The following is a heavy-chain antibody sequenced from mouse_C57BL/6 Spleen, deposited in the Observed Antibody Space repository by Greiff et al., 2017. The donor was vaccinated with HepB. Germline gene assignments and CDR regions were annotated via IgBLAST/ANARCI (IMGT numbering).Heavy chain of an antibody. CDR1: GFTFSDYG. D-gene: IGHD2-1*01. CDR2: ISSGSSTI. V-gene: IGHV5-17*01. Sequence: EVKVVESGGGLVKPGGSLKLSCAASGFTFSDYGMHWVRQAPEKGLEWVAYISSGSSTIYYADTVKGRFTISRDNAKNTLFLQMTSLRSEDTAMYYCARSLYSTLLDYGGQGTTLTVSS. CDR3: ARSLYSTLLDY. J-gene: IGHJ2*01.